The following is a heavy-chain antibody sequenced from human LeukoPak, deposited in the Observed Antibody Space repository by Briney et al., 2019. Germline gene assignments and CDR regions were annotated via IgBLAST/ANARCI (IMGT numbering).Heavy chain of an antibody. CDR2: IYYSGST. Sequence: SETLSLTCTVSGGSISSSSYYWGWIRQPPGKGLEWIGSIYYSGSTYYNPSLKSRVTISVDMSKNQFSLKLSSVTAADTAVYYCARYCSGGSCYADAFDIWGQGTMVTVSS. J-gene: IGHJ3*02. CDR3: ARYCSGGSCYADAFDI. V-gene: IGHV4-39*01. D-gene: IGHD2-15*01. CDR1: GGSISSSSYY.